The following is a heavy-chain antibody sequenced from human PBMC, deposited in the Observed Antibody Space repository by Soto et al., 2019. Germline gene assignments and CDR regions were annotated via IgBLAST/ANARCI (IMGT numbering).Heavy chain of an antibody. CDR2: ISGSGGST. Sequence: PGGSLRLSCAASGFTFSSYAMSWVRQAPGKGLEWVSAISGSGGSTYYADSVKGRFTISRDNSKNTLYLQMNSLRAEDTAVYYCANTGAYGSGSYPFLFDYWGQGTLVTVSS. D-gene: IGHD3-10*01. CDR3: ANTGAYGSGSYPFLFDY. V-gene: IGHV3-23*01. J-gene: IGHJ4*02. CDR1: GFTFSSYA.